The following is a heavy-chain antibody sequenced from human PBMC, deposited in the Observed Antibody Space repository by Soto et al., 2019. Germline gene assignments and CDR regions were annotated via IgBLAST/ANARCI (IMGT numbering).Heavy chain of an antibody. V-gene: IGHV4-39*01. D-gene: IGHD3-10*01. J-gene: IGHJ6*02. CDR1: GVSISSSSYY. Sequence: PSETLSLTCTVSGVSISSSSYYWGWIRPPPGKGLEWIGSIYYSGSTYYNPSLKSRVTISVDTSKNQFSLKLSSVTAADTAVYYCARPWPLWFGELSWEIDYYYGMDVWGQGITVTSP. CDR2: IYYSGST. CDR3: ARPWPLWFGELSWEIDYYYGMDV.